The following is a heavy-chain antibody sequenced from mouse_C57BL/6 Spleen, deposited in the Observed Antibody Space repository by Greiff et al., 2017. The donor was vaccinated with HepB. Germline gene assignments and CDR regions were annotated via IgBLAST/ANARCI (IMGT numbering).Heavy chain of an antibody. CDR2: ISSGSSTI. CDR1: GFTFSDYG. J-gene: IGHJ4*01. CDR3: ARWSSRDAMDY. D-gene: IGHD1-1*01. V-gene: IGHV5-17*01. Sequence: EVKVVESGGGLVKPGGSLKLSCAASGFTFSDYGMHWVRQAPEKGLEWVAYISSGSSTIYYADTVKGRFTISRDNAKNTLFLQMTSLRSEDTAMYYCARWSSRDAMDYWGQGTSVTVSS.